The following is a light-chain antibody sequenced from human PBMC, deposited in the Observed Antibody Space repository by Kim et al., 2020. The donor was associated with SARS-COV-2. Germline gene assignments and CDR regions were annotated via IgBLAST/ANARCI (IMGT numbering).Light chain of an antibody. CDR1: NSNIGVNT. CDR2: RNN. Sequence: QSVLTQPPSASGTSGQRVTISCSGSNSNIGVNTVNWYQQFPGTAPKLLIYRNNQRPSGVPDRFSGSKSGTSASLALSGLLSEDEADYYCATWDDSLNAWVFGGGTQLTVL. V-gene: IGLV1-44*01. J-gene: IGLJ3*02. CDR3: ATWDDSLNAWV.